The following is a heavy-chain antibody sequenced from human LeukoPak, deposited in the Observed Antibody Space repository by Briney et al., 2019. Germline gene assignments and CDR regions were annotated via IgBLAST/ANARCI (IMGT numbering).Heavy chain of an antibody. CDR2: IYHSGST. CDR1: GGSISSGGYS. V-gene: IGHV4-30-2*01. D-gene: IGHD2-21*01. Sequence: PSETLSLTCAVSGGSISSGGYSWSWIRQPPGKGLEWIGYIYHSGSTYYNPSLKSRLTMSVDTSKNQFSLKLTSVIAADTAVYYCAREASYCGGDCLLDYWGQGTLVTVSS. CDR3: AREASYCGGDCLLDY. J-gene: IGHJ4*02.